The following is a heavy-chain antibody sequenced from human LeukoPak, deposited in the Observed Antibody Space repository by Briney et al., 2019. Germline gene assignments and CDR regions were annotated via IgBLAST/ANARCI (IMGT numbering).Heavy chain of an antibody. J-gene: IGHJ4*02. D-gene: IGHD6-13*01. CDR1: GGSISSSSYY. Sequence: SETLSLTCTVSGGSISSSSYYWGWIRQPPGKGLEWIGSIYYSGSTYHNPSLKSRVTISVDTSKNQFSLKLSSVTAADAAVYYCATTPREYSSTWYYFDYWGQGILVTVSS. CDR3: ATTPREYSSTWYYFDY. CDR2: IYYSGST. V-gene: IGHV4-39*07.